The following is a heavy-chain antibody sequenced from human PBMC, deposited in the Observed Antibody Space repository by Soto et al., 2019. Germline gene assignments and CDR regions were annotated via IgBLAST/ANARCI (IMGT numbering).Heavy chain of an antibody. J-gene: IGHJ4*02. CDR1: GYTFTSYG. CDR3: ATSFIQLWDSFYFDY. CDR2: ISAYNGNT. V-gene: IGHV1-18*01. Sequence: ASVKVSCKASGYTFTSYGISWVRQAPGQGLEWMGWISAYNGNTNYAQKLQGRVTMTTDTSTSTAYMELRSLRSDDTAVYYCATSFIQLWDSFYFDYWGQGTLVTVSS. D-gene: IGHD5-18*01.